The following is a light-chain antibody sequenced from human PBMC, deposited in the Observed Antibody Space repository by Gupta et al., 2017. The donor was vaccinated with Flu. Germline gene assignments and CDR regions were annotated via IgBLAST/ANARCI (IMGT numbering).Light chain of an antibody. CDR2: EVS. CDR1: QSLVYKNGITY. V-gene: IGKV2-30*01. Sequence: SVTLGQAASISCRSSQSLVYKNGITYLYWLQQRPGQSPRRIIYEVSKRDSGVPDRFSGSGSVTDFTLKISRGEAEDVGVYYGRRGRHPWTFGQGTRLEI. J-gene: IGKJ2*02. CDR3: RRGRHPWT.